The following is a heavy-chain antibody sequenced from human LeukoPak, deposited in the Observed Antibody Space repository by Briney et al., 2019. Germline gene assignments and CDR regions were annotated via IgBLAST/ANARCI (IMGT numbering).Heavy chain of an antibody. CDR2: ISGSGGST. J-gene: IGHJ6*03. Sequence: GGSLRLSCAASGFTFSSYAMSWVRQAPGKGLEWVSAISGSGGSTYYADSVKGRFTISRDNAKNTLYLQMNSLRAEDTAVYYCARTYYYDSSGYYNYYYYMDVWGKGTTVTVSS. D-gene: IGHD3-22*01. V-gene: IGHV3-23*01. CDR1: GFTFSSYA. CDR3: ARTYYYDSSGYYNYYYYMDV.